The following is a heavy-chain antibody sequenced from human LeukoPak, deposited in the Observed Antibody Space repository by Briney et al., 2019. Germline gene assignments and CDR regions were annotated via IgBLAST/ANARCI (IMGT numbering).Heavy chain of an antibody. D-gene: IGHD3-16*01. CDR2: LSYDGTNR. Sequence: GRSLRLSCAASGFSFSDHGMHWVRQAPGKGLEWVAFLSYDGTNRFYPDSVKGRITISRDNFNNTLSLQMNSLRPDDTAVYYCARDRFYSRGGGGYFDNWGQGTLVTVSS. CDR3: ARDRFYSRGGGGYFDN. V-gene: IGHV3-30*03. J-gene: IGHJ4*02. CDR1: GFSFSDHG.